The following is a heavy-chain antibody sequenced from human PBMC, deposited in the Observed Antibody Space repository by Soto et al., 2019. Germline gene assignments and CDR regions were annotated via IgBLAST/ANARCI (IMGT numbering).Heavy chain of an antibody. V-gene: IGHV1-69*12. J-gene: IGHJ4*02. CDR2: IISLFGTP. Sequence: QVQLVQSGGEVKKPGSSVKVSCKASGDTFTNHVFNWVRQAPGQGLEWMGGIISLFGTPHYSQRFQGRVTITADESTATSYMQLSSLRSADTAVYYCAGDLGSGYDRGDYWGQGTLVTVSS. CDR3: AGDLGSGYDRGDY. D-gene: IGHD5-12*01. CDR1: GDTFTNHV.